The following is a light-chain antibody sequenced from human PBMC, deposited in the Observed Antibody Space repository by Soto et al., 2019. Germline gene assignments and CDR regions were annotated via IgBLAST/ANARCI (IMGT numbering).Light chain of an antibody. CDR1: SSDVGTYNF. Sequence: QSALTQPASVSGSPGQSSTISCTGTSSDVGTYNFVSWYQQHPGKAPKLMIYDVSNRPSGVSNRFSGSKSGNTASLTISGLQTEDEADYYCSSYTSSGTLDFGTGTKVTVL. J-gene: IGLJ1*01. CDR3: SSYTSSGTLD. V-gene: IGLV2-14*03. CDR2: DVS.